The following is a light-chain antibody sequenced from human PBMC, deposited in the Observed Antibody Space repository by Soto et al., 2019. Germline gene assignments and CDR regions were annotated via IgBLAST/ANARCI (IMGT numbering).Light chain of an antibody. CDR2: RNN. J-gene: IGLJ2*01. CDR3: AAWDDSLSGVV. V-gene: IGLV1-47*01. CDR1: SSNIGSNY. Sequence: QSVLTQPPSASGTPGQRVTISCSGSSSNIGSNYVYWYQQLPGTAPKLLIYRNNQRPSGVPDRFSGSKSGTSASLAISGLRSDDEADYYCAAWDDSLSGVVFGGGTQLIVL.